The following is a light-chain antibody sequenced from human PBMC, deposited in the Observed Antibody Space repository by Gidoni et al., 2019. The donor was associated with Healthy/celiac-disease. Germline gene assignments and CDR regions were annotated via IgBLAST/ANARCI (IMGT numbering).Light chain of an antibody. CDR1: QGSSNY. CDR3: QKYNSAPWT. CDR2: AAS. J-gene: IGKJ1*01. Sequence: DIQMTQSPSALSASVGDRVTITCRASQGSSNYLAWYQQKPGKVPKLLIYAASTLQSGVPSRFSGSGSGTDCTLNISSLQPEDVATYYCQKYNSAPWTFGQGTKVEIK. V-gene: IGKV1-27*01.